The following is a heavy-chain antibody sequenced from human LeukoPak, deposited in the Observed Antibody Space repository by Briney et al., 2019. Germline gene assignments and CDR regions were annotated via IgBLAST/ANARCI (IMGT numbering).Heavy chain of an antibody. CDR1: GVSISGTTYC. CDR2: IYSSGHT. V-gene: IGHV4-39*07. CDR3: ATSRFCTNGLCAFDY. D-gene: IGHD2-8*01. Sequence: SETLSLTCTVSGVSISGTTYCWAWIRQPPGKGLEWIGSIYSSGHTIYNASLKSRITISIDTSNNQFSLKLNSATAADTAVYYCATSRFCTNGLCAFDYWGQGSLVTVSS. J-gene: IGHJ4*02.